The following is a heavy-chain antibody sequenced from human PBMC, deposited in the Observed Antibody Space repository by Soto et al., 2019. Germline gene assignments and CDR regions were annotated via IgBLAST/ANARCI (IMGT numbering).Heavy chain of an antibody. J-gene: IGHJ4*02. V-gene: IGHV1-69*01. D-gene: IGHD2-2*01. CDR2: IVPIYRTA. CDR1: GGTFSSYR. CDR3: VRDSGAKLSSS. Sequence: QVQLVQSGAEVKKTGSSVKVSCKASGGTFSSYRINWVRQAPGQGLEWVGGIVPIYRTADYAQKFQGRVTITADEAARTAYMELRSLKSQDTAVYYCVRDSGAKLSSSWGQGTRVTVSS.